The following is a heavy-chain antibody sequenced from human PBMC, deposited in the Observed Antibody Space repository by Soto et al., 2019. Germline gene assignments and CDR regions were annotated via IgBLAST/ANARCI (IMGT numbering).Heavy chain of an antibody. Sequence: GGSLRLSCAASGFTFSSYSMNWVRQAPGKGLEWVSSISSSSSYISYADSVKGRFTISRDNAKNSLYLHMNSLRAEDTAVYYCAREGITVAGTTGFDFWGQGTLVTVSS. CDR1: GFTFSSYS. CDR3: AREGITVAGTTGFDF. D-gene: IGHD6-19*01. V-gene: IGHV3-21*01. J-gene: IGHJ4*02. CDR2: ISSSSSYI.